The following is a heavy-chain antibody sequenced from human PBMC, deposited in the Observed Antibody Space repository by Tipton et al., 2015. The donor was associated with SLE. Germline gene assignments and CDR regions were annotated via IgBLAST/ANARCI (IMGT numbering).Heavy chain of an antibody. CDR1: GDSISSGGHY. V-gene: IGHV4-30-2*01. Sequence: TLSLTCPVSGDSISSGGHYWSWIRQLPGKGLEWNGCIYHSGTTYYNPSLQSRVTMSVDRSKNQFSLRLTSLTAADTAVYYCARSRGSGWEYYFDYWGQGILVTVSS. CDR3: ARSRGSGWEYYFDY. J-gene: IGHJ4*02. CDR2: IYHSGTT. D-gene: IGHD6-19*01.